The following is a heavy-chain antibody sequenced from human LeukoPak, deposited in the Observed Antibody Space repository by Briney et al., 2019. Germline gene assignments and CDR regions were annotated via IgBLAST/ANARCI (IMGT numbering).Heavy chain of an antibody. D-gene: IGHD3-10*01. V-gene: IGHV3-9*01. J-gene: IGHJ4*02. CDR1: GFTFDDYA. CDR3: ATGGAYYYGSGSCYKHDY. Sequence: TGRSLRLSCAASGFTFDDYAMHWVRHAPGKGLEWVSGISWNSGSIGYADSVKGRFTISRDNAKNSLHLQMNSLRAEDTALYYCATGGAYYYGSGSCYKHDYWGQGTLVTVSS. CDR2: ISWNSGSI.